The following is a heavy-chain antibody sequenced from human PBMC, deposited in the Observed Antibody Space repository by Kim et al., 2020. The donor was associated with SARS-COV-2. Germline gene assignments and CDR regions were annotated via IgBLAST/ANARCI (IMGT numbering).Heavy chain of an antibody. V-gene: IGHV3-23*01. CDR1: GFTFSSYA. Sequence: GGSLRLSCAASGFTFSSYAMSWVRQAPGKGLEWVSAVSGSGGSTYYADSVKGRFTISRDNSKNTLYLQMNSLRAEDTAVYYCATDWTYYYDSSGYYRGHWFDPWGQGTLVTVSS. D-gene: IGHD3-22*01. CDR3: ATDWTYYYDSSGYYRGHWFDP. CDR2: VSGSGGST. J-gene: IGHJ5*02.